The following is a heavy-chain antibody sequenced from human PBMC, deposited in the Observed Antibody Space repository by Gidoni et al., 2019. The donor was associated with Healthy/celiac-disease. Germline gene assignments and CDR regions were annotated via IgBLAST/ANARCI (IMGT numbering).Heavy chain of an antibody. D-gene: IGHD3-10*01. CDR2: IYYSGST. V-gene: IGHV4-59*01. CDR1: GGSISSYY. CDR3: AQTNSGSYTPLYSYYYGMDV. J-gene: IGHJ6*02. Sequence: QVQLQESGPGLVKPSETLSLTCTVSGGSISSYYWGWIRQPPGKGLEWIGYIYYSGSTNYNPPLKSRVTISVDTSKNQFSLKLSSVTAADTAVYYCAQTNSGSYTPLYSYYYGMDVWGQGTTVTVSS.